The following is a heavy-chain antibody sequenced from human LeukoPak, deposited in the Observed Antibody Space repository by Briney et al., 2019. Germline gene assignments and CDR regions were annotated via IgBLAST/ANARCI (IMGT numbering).Heavy chain of an antibody. J-gene: IGHJ3*02. V-gene: IGHV4-59*01. CDR2: ISHIGST. CDR3: ARDRISINALDM. D-gene: IGHD1-14*01. CDR1: DGSISNYY. Sequence: SETLSLTCTVFDGSISNYYWTWLRQPPGKGLEWIGYISHIGSTNYNPSLKSRLTISVDTSKNQFSLKLTSVTAADTAVYYCARDRISINALDMWGQGTMVTVSS.